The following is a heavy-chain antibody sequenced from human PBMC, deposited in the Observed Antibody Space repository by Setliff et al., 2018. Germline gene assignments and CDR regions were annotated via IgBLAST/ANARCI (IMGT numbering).Heavy chain of an antibody. CDR1: GFTFSSYE. V-gene: IGHV3-23*03. CDR3: AKDRDNRWHNFDS. J-gene: IGHJ4*01. CDR2: VYSGSPNT. D-gene: IGHD1-1*01. Sequence: SGGSLRLSCTASGFTFSSYEMNWVRQAPGKGLEWVSVVYSGSPNTYYAASVKGRFTISRDNSKNTLYLQMNSLRVEDSGVYYCAKDRDNRWHNFDSWGHGVLVTVSS.